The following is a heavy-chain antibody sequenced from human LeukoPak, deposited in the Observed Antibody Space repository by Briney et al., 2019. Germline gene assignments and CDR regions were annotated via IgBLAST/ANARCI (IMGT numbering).Heavy chain of an antibody. J-gene: IGHJ4*02. V-gene: IGHV3-23*01. Sequence: GGSLRLSCAVSGFTFSSYAMSWVRQAPGKGLEWVSAISGSGGSTYYADSVKGRFTISRDNSKNTLYLQMNSLRAEDTAVYYCAKDRKSGSLLFDYWGRGTLVTVSS. CDR3: AKDRKSGSLLFDY. CDR1: GFTFSSYA. CDR2: ISGSGGST. D-gene: IGHD1-26*01.